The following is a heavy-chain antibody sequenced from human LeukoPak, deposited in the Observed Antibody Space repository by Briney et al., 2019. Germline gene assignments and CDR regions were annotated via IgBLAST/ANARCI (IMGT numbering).Heavy chain of an antibody. V-gene: IGHV3-53*01. CDR1: GFSVRCNY. J-gene: IGHJ4*02. CDR3: ARGIKIVGYNTYYFDY. CDR2: VYSDAST. D-gene: IGHD2-15*01. Sequence: GGSLRLSCAASGFSVRCNYMAWVRQAPGKGLESVSVVYSDASTYYADSVKGRFTISRDNLRHTLYLQMNSLRPEDTAVYYCARGIKIVGYNTYYFDYWGQGTLVTVSS.